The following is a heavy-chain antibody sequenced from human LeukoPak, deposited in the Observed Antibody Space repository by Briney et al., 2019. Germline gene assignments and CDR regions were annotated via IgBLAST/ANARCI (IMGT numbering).Heavy chain of an antibody. V-gene: IGHV4-4*02. CDR1: GGSISSSNW. D-gene: IGHD3-3*01. CDR3: ARDRGCYDFWSGYENWFDP. Sequence: PSGTLSLTCAVSGGSISSSNWWSWVRQPPGKGLEWIGEIYHSGSTNYNPSLKSRVTISIDKSKNQFSLKLSSVTAADTAVYYCARDRGCYDFWSGYENWFDPWGQGTLVTVSS. CDR2: IYHSGST. J-gene: IGHJ5*02.